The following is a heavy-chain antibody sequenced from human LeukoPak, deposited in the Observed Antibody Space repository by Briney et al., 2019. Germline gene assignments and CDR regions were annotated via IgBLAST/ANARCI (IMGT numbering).Heavy chain of an antibody. CDR2: IYYSGST. V-gene: IGHV4-59*01. CDR3: AMNSYGLAFDY. D-gene: IGHD5-18*01. J-gene: IGHJ4*02. Sequence: SETLSLTCTVSGGSISSYYWSWIRQPPGKGLEWIGYIYYSGSTNYNPSLKSRVTISVDTSKNQFSLKLSSVTAADTAVYYCAMNSYGLAFDYWGRGTLVTVSS. CDR1: GGSISSYY.